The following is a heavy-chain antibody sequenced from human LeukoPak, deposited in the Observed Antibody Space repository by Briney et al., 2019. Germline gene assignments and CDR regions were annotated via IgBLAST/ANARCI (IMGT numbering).Heavy chain of an antibody. D-gene: IGHD1-26*01. V-gene: IGHV1-2*02. CDR1: GYTFTGYY. Sequence: ASVKVSCKASGYTFTGYYMHWVRQAPGQGLEWMGWINPNSGGTNYAQKFQGRVTMTRDTSISTAYMELSRLRSDDTAVYYCARVPVWEGHYYYMDVWGKGTTVTVSS. J-gene: IGHJ6*03. CDR3: ARVPVWEGHYYYMDV. CDR2: INPNSGGT.